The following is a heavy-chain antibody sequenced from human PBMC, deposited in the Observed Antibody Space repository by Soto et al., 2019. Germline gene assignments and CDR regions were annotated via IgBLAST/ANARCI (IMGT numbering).Heavy chain of an antibody. Sequence: EESSETLSLTCAVSGGSISSSNWWSRVRQPPGKGLEWIGEIYHSGSTNYNPSLKSRVTISVDKSKNQFSLKLSSVTAADTAVYYCARVLGGNPNFYYFDYWGQGTLVNVSS. CDR1: GGSISSSNW. V-gene: IGHV4-4*02. J-gene: IGHJ4*02. D-gene: IGHD3-10*01. CDR2: IYHSGST. CDR3: ARVLGGNPNFYYFDY.